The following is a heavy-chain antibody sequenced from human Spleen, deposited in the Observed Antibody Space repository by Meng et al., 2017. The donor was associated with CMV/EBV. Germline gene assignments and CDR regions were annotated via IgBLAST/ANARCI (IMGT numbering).Heavy chain of an antibody. CDR3: ASAPYSSSWFFYN. CDR2: ISSSSSYI. CDR1: GFTFSSYS. J-gene: IGHJ4*02. V-gene: IGHV3-21*01. Sequence: GESLKISCAASGFTFSSYSMNWVRQAPGKGLEWVSSISSSSSYIYYADSVKGRFTISRDNAKNSLYLQMNSLGAEDTAVYYCASAPYSSSWFFYNWGQGTLVTVSS. D-gene: IGHD6-13*01.